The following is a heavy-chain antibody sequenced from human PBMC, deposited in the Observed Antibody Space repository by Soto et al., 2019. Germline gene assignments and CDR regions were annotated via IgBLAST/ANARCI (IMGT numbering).Heavy chain of an antibody. V-gene: IGHV5-10-1*01. J-gene: IGHJ4*02. D-gene: IGHD3-9*01. Sequence: GEAVMLSGAGCGCRYTIYLSSWVRQMPGKGLEWMGRIDPSDSYTNYSPSFQGHVTISADKSISTAYLQWSSLKASDTAMYYCARSGLAYFAYWGQETLVPISS. CDR3: ARSGLAYFAY. CDR2: IDPSDSYT. CDR1: GCRYTIYL.